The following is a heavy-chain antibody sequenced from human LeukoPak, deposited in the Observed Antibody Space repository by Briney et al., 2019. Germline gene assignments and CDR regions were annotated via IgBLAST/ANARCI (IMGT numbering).Heavy chain of an antibody. CDR3: ARVTGQNNDAFDI. D-gene: IGHD2-8*02. J-gene: IGHJ3*02. CDR1: GYTFTAYY. CDR2: IYPNTGDT. V-gene: IGHV1-2*02. Sequence: ASVKVSCKASGYTFTAYYIHWVRQAPGQGPEWLGWIYPNTGDTRFPQKFQGRVTMTRDTSISTAYMELTRLRSDDTAVYYCARVTGQNNDAFDIWSQGTMVTVSS.